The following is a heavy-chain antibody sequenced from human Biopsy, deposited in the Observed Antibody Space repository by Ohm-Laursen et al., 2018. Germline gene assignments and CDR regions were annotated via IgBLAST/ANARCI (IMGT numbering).Heavy chain of an antibody. CDR1: GYTFTSYD. J-gene: IGHJ4*02. V-gene: IGHV1-8*01. Sequence: ASVKVSCKASGYTFTSYDIKWVRQATGQGLEYLGWMNPNSGNTGYAQKFQGRVTMTRNTSVSTAYMDLSSLRSDDTAVYFCAKGGLSSGPLAYWGQGTLVTGSS. CDR3: AKGGLSSGPLAY. D-gene: IGHD6-19*01. CDR2: MNPNSGNT.